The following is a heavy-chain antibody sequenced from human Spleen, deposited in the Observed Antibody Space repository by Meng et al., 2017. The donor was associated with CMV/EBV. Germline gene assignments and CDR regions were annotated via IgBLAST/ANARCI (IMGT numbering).Heavy chain of an antibody. Sequence: GESLKISCAASGFTFNTYAMSWVRQAPGRGLEWVSTISGGGGSTYYADSVKGRFTISRDNSKNTLYLQMNSLRAEDTAVYYCAKDRGGSIYYFDYWGQGTLVTVSS. CDR3: AKDRGGSIYYFDY. J-gene: IGHJ4*02. CDR1: GFTFNTYA. CDR2: ISGGGGST. V-gene: IGHV3-23*01. D-gene: IGHD1-26*01.